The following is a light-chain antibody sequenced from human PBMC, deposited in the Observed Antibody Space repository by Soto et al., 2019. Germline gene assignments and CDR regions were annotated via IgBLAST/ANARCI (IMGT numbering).Light chain of an antibody. V-gene: IGKV3-15*01. Sequence: EIVMTQSPATLSVSPGERATLSCRASQRVSSNFAWYRQAPGQAPTLLIYGASTRATGIPARFSGSGSGTEFTLTISSLQSEDFAVYYCQQYHNWPYTFGQGTKLESK. CDR2: GAS. CDR3: QQYHNWPYT. CDR1: QRVSSN. J-gene: IGKJ2*01.